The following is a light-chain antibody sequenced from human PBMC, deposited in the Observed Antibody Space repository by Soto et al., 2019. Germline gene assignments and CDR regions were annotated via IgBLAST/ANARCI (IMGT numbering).Light chain of an antibody. CDR3: LHRNNWAWT. CDR1: QTLSSSF. V-gene: IGKV3D-20*02. CDR2: DTS. J-gene: IGKJ1*01. Sequence: EIVLTQSPGTLSLSPGASATLSCRTSQTLSSSFLAWYQQTPGQAPRLLIYDTSTRAIDIPDRFSGSGSGTEFTLTISSLEPEDFAVYYCLHRNNWAWTFGQGTKVDNK.